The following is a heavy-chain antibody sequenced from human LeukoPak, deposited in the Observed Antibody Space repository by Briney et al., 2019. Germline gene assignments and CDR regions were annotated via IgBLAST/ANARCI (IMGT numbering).Heavy chain of an antibody. V-gene: IGHV3-23*01. J-gene: IGHJ6*02. CDR1: GFTFSIHT. CDR3: ARTIAQYSNSWLYFYYGLDV. CDR2: ISGGSEDT. D-gene: IGHD6-13*01. Sequence: GGSLRLSCAASGFTFSIHTMHWVRQAPGKGLEWVSSISGGSEDTYYADSVKGRFTISRDNSKTTLYLQMNSLRAEDTAVYYCARTIAQYSNSWLYFYYGLDVWGQGTTVTVSS.